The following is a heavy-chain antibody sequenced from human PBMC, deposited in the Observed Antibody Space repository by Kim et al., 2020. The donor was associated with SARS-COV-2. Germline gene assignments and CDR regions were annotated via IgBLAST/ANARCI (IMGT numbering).Heavy chain of an antibody. CDR1: GFTFSSYA. D-gene: IGHD3-10*01. Sequence: GGSLRLSCAATGFTFSSYAMSWVRQAPGKGLEWVSAISGSGANTYYADSVRGRFTISRDKSKNTLYLQMNSLRAEDTAVYYCAKSVGFGEHFYYYYGMDVWGQGTTVIVSS. CDR2: ISGSGANT. J-gene: IGHJ6*02. V-gene: IGHV3-23*01. CDR3: AKSVGFGEHFYYYYGMDV.